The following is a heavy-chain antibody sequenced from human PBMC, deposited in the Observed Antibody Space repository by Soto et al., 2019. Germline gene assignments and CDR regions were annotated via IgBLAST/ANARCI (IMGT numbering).Heavy chain of an antibody. CDR2: ISYDGSNE. CDR3: TRETMTIRLYFDY. CDR1: GFTFSSYA. Sequence: GGSLRLSCEASGFTFSSYAMHWVRQAPGKGLEWVAVISYDGSNEYYADSVKGRFTISRDNSKNTLYLQVNSLRAEDTAMYYCTRETMTIRLYFDYWGQGALVTVSS. D-gene: IGHD3-3*01. V-gene: IGHV3-30-3*01. J-gene: IGHJ4*02.